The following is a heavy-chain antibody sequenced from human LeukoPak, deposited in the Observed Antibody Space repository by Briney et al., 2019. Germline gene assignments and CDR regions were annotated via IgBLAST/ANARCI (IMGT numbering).Heavy chain of an antibody. Sequence: SETLSLTCNVSGGSISSTNYYWGWIRQAPGKGLEWLGNVYYTGTTYYNPSLKSRLTISVDTSNNQFSLRLSSVTAADTAIYYCARASYSSIGRKYYYYMDVWGKGTTVTVSS. J-gene: IGHJ6*03. CDR3: ARASYSSIGRKYYYYMDV. CDR1: GGSISSTNYY. D-gene: IGHD6-13*01. CDR2: VYYTGTT. V-gene: IGHV4-39*07.